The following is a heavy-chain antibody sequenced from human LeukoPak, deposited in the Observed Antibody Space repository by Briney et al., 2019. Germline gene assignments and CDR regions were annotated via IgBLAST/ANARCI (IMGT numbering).Heavy chain of an antibody. CDR3: ARDLNGDYGDNDY. CDR1: GFTVSSNY. D-gene: IGHD4-17*01. J-gene: IGHJ4*02. Sequence: PGGSLRLSCAASGFTVSSNYMSWVRQAPGKGLEWVSVIYSGGSTYYADSVKGRFTISRDNSKNTLYLQMNSLRAEDTAVYYCARDLNGDYGDNDYWGQGTLVTVSS. CDR2: IYSGGST. V-gene: IGHV3-66*01.